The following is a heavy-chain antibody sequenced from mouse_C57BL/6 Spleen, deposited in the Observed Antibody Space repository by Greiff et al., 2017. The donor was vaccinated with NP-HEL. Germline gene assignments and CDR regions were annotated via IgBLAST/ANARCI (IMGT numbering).Heavy chain of an antibody. CDR1: GYTFTSYG. Sequence: VQLQQSGAELARPGASVKLSCKASGYTFTSYGISWVKQRTGQGLAWIGEIYPRSGNNYYNEKFKGEATLTADKSSSTAYLELRSLTSEDSAVYFCARENDYDGRGDAMDYWGQGTSVTVSS. V-gene: IGHV1-81*01. CDR2: IYPRSGNN. J-gene: IGHJ4*01. D-gene: IGHD2-4*01. CDR3: ARENDYDGRGDAMDY.